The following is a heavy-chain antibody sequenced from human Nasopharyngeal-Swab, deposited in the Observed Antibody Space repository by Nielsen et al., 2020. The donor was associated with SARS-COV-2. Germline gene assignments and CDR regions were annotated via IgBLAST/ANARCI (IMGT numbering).Heavy chain of an antibody. D-gene: IGHD3-3*01. V-gene: IGHV4-34*01. CDR1: GGSFSGYY. Sequence: SQTLSLTCAVYGGSFSGYYWSWIRPPPGKGLEWIGEINHSGSTNYHPSLKSRVTISVDTSKNQFSLKLSSVTAADTTVYYCARGRQIWSGYQDYYYGMDVWGQGTTVTVSS. J-gene: IGHJ6*02. CDR3: ARGRQIWSGYQDYYYGMDV. CDR2: INHSGST.